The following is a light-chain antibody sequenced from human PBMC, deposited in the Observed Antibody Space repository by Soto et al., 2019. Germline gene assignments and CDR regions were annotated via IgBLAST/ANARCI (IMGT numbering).Light chain of an antibody. Sequence: ASRMNQSPYSFSASTGDRVTITCRASQGISSYLAWYQQKQGKAPKLLIYAASTLQSGVPSRFSGSGSGTEFPLTFSCLQSEDFATYYFQQYYSYPLPVGGGTKVDIK. CDR1: QGISSY. CDR2: AAS. CDR3: QQYYSYPLP. V-gene: IGKV1-8*01. J-gene: IGKJ4*01.